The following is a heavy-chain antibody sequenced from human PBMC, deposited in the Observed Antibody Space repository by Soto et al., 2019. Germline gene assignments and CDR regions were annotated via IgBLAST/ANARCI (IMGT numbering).Heavy chain of an antibody. CDR3: ARSNRAYDYVWGSYRYPYFDY. V-gene: IGHV4-31*03. J-gene: IGHJ4*02. D-gene: IGHD3-16*02. Sequence: QVQLQESGPGLVKPSQTLSLTCTVSGGSISSGGYYWSWIRQHPGKGLEWIGYIYYSGSTYYNPSLKSRVTISVDTSKNQFSLKLSSVTAADTAVYYCARSNRAYDYVWGSYRYPYFDYWGQGTLVTVSS. CDR1: GGSISSGGYY. CDR2: IYYSGST.